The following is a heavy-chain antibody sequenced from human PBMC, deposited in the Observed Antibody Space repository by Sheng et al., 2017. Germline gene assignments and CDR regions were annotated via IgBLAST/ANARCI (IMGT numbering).Heavy chain of an antibody. CDR1: GGSFSGYY. Sequence: QVQLQQWGAGLLKPSETLSLTCAVYGGSFSGYYWSWIRQPPGKGLEWIGEINHSGSTNYNPSLKSRVTISVDTSKNQFSLKLSSVTAADTAVYYCARGPWGITFGGVIVMDTFDYWGQGTLVTVSS. V-gene: IGHV4-34*01. D-gene: IGHD3-16*02. CDR2: INHSGST. J-gene: IGHJ4*02. CDR3: ARGPWGITFGGVIVMDTFDY.